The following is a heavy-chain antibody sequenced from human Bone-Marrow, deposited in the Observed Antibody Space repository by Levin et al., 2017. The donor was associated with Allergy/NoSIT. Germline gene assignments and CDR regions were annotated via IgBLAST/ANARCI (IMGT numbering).Heavy chain of an antibody. CDR1: GFSLTTSGVG. CDR2: IYWDDDK. D-gene: IGHD3-10*01. J-gene: IGHJ4*02. Sequence: SGPTLVKPTQTLTLTCSFSGFSLTTSGVGVGWVRQAPGKALEWLAVIYWDDDKIYSPSLKTRLSITKDTSKNQVVLRLTNMDPLDTGTYFCARRSGTYYPYWGQGTLVSVSS. V-gene: IGHV2-5*02. CDR3: ARRSGTYYPY.